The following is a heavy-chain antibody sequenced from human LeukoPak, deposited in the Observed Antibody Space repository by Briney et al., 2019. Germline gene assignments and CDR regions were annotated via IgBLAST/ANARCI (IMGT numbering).Heavy chain of an antibody. CDR1: GYTFISYY. J-gene: IGHJ6*03. D-gene: IGHD6-13*01. Sequence: SVKVSCKASGYTFISYYMHWVRQAPGQGLEWMGGIIPIFGTANYAQKFQGRVTITADKSTSTAYMELSSLRSEDTAVYYCARDPGGQHFNYYYMDVWGKGTTVTVSS. CDR2: IIPIFGTA. V-gene: IGHV1-69*06. CDR3: ARDPGGQHFNYYYMDV.